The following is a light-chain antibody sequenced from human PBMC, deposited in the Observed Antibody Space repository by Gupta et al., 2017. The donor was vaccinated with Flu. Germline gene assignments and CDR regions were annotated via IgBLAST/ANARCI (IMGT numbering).Light chain of an antibody. CDR1: QSVSSN. V-gene: IGKV3-15*01. CDR3: QQDKNVGET. Sequence: EIVMTQSPATLSVSPGERATLSCRASQSVSSNLAWYQQKPGQAPRLLIYGASTRATGIPARFSGSGSGTEFTLTISSLQSEDFAVYYCQQDKNVGETFGQGTKVEIK. J-gene: IGKJ1*01. CDR2: GAS.